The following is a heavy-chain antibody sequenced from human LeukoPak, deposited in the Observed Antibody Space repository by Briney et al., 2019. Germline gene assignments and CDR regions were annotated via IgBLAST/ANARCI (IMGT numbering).Heavy chain of an antibody. CDR1: GGSFSGYY. CDR2: INHSGST. J-gene: IGHJ4*02. V-gene: IGHV4-34*01. D-gene: IGHD5-18*01. Sequence: SETLSLTCAVYGGSFSGYYWSWIRQPPGKGLEWIGEINHSGSTNYNPSLKSRVTISVDTSKNHFSLKLSSVTAADTAVYYCARGLRFYRGYSYGSGFDYWGQGTLVTVSS. CDR3: ARGLRFYRGYSYGSGFDY.